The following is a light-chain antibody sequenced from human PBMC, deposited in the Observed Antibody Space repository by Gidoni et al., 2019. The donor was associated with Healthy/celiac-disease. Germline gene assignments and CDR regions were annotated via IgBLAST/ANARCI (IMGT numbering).Light chain of an antibody. CDR3: SSYTSCNTVV. CDR1: SSAFGGYNY. Sequence: QSALTQPASVSGSPGPSITIACTGTSSAFGGYNYVSLYQQHPGKAPKLMIYDVSKRPSGVSNRFSGSKSGNTASLTISGLQAEDEADYYCSSYTSCNTVVFGGGTKLTVL. J-gene: IGLJ2*01. V-gene: IGLV2-14*03. CDR2: DVS.